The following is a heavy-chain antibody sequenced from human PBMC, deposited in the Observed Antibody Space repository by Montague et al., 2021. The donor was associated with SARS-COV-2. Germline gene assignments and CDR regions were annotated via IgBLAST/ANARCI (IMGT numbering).Heavy chain of an antibody. CDR1: GFTFSSYA. V-gene: IGHV3-23*03. Sequence: SLRLSCAASGFTFSSYAMNWVRQAPGKGLEWVSVIYSGGSSTYYADSVKGRLTISRDNSKNTLYLQMNSLRAEDTAVYYCAKDVAIKHDFWSGYRYDAFDIWGQGTMVTVSS. D-gene: IGHD3-3*01. J-gene: IGHJ3*02. CDR3: AKDVAIKHDFWSGYRYDAFDI. CDR2: IYSGGSST.